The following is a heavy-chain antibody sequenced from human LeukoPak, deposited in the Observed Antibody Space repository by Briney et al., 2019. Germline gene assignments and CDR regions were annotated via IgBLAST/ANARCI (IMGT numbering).Heavy chain of an antibody. V-gene: IGHV1-69*05. CDR3: ARDRVGEDDAFDI. CDR2: IIPIFGTA. Sequence: ASVKVSCKASGGTFSSYAISWVRQAPGQGLEWMGGIIPIFGTANYAQKLQGRVTMTTDTSTSTAYMELRSLRSDDTAVYYYARDRVGEDDAFDIWGQGTMVTVSS. CDR1: GGTFSSYA. J-gene: IGHJ3*02.